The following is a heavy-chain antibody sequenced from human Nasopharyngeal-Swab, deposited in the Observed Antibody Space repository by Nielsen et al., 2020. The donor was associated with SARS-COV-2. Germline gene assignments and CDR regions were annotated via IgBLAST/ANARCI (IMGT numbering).Heavy chain of an antibody. J-gene: IGHJ6*02. CDR3: ASPVHYDILTGSEYGMDV. CDR2: IVVGSGNT. Sequence: WVRQAPGQRLEWIGWIVVGSGNTNYAQKFQERVTITRDMSTSTAYMELSSLRSEDTAVYYCASPVHYDILTGSEYGMDVWGQGTTVTVSS. V-gene: IGHV1-58*01. D-gene: IGHD3-9*01.